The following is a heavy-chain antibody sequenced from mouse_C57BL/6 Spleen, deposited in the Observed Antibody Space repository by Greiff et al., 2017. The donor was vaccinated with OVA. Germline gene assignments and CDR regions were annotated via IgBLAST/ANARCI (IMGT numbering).Heavy chain of an antibody. J-gene: IGHJ2*01. V-gene: IGHV1-9*01. Sequence: QVQLKQSGAELMKPGASVKLSCKATGYTFTGYWIEWVKQRPGHGLEWIGEILPGSGSTNYNDKFKGKATFTADTSSNTAYMQLSSLTTEDSAIYYCARRIITTVVEGFDYWGQGTTLTVSS. CDR2: ILPGSGST. CDR3: ARRIITTVVEGFDY. CDR1: GYTFTGYW. D-gene: IGHD1-1*01.